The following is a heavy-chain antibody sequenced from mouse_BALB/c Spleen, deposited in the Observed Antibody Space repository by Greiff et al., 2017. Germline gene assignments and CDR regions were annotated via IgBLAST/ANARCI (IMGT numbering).Heavy chain of an antibody. CDR1: GYTFTSYW. CDR2: IYPGSGST. CDR3: TNAYYGNYGFAY. D-gene: IGHD2-10*01. J-gene: IGHJ3*01. Sequence: LQQPGSELVRPGASVKLSCKASGYTFTSYWMHWVKQRPGQGLEWIGNIYPGSGSTNYDEKFKSKATLTVDTSSSTAYMQLSSLTSEDSAVYYCTNAYYGNYGFAYWGQGTLVTVSA. V-gene: IGHV1S22*01.